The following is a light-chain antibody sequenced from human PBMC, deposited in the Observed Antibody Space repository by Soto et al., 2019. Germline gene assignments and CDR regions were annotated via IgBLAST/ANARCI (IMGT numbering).Light chain of an antibody. CDR3: QQYDTSPLT. V-gene: IGKV3-20*01. J-gene: IGKJ4*01. CDR2: GAS. CDR1: QSVSSSY. Sequence: DIVLTQSPGTLSLSPGERATLSCRASQSVSSSYLAWYQQKPGQAPRLLIYGASNRATGIPDRFSGSGSGTDFTLTISRLEPEDFAVYYCQQYDTSPLTFGGGTKVEIK.